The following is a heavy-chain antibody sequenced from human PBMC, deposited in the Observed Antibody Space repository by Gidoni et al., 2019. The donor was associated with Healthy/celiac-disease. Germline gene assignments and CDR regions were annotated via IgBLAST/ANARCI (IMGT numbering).Heavy chain of an antibody. Sequence: QVQLVESGGGLVKPGGSLRLSCAASGLTFSDYYMSWIRQAPGKGLGWVSYISSSGSTIYYADSVKGRFTISRDNAKNSLYLQMNSLRAEDTAVYYCARAGEYQLLYDDYYYGMDVWGQGTTVTVSS. J-gene: IGHJ6*02. CDR3: ARAGEYQLLYDDYYYGMDV. V-gene: IGHV3-11*01. CDR1: GLTFSDYY. CDR2: ISSSGSTI. D-gene: IGHD2-2*02.